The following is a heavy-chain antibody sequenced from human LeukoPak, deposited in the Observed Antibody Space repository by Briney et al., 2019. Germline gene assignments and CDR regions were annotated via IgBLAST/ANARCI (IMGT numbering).Heavy chain of an antibody. Sequence: GASVKVSSKASGYTFTSYGISWVRQAPGQGLEWMGWISTFDGDTKYVEALLGRVTMTADRSTSTVYMDLTSLTSDDTAVYYCARVPFGGIIRLDYWGQGTLVTVSS. J-gene: IGHJ4*02. D-gene: IGHD3-16*02. V-gene: IGHV1-18*01. CDR1: GYTFTSYG. CDR3: ARVPFGGIIRLDY. CDR2: ISTFDGDT.